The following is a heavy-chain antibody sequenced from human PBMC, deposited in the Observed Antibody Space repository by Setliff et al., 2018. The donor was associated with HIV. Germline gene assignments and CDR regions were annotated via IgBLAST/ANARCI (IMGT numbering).Heavy chain of an antibody. Sequence: SETLSLTCAVSGYSISSGCYWGWIRQPPGKGLEWIGSMNHTGSTYYSPSLNSRFTISVDTSKNQFSLKLRSVTAADTAVYYCARQPLYNDYDWRSYYFDYWGQGSLVTVSS. CDR3: ARQPLYNDYDWRSYYFDY. CDR2: MNHTGST. D-gene: IGHD5-12*01. V-gene: IGHV4-38-2*01. J-gene: IGHJ4*02. CDR1: GYSISSGCY.